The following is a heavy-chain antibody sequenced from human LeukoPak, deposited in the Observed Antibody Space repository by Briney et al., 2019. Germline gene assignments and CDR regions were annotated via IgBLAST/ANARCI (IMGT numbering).Heavy chain of an antibody. CDR3: AKGGDDYSNYYYYYMDV. V-gene: IGHV3-30*02. D-gene: IGHD4/OR15-4a*01. CDR2: IWYDGSNK. Sequence: PGGSLRLSCAASGFAFTNYGIHWVRQAPGKGLEWVAVIWYDGSNKYYADSVKGRFTISRDNSENTLYLQMNSLRAEDTAVYYCAKGGDDYSNYYYYYMDVWGKGTTVTVSS. CDR1: GFAFTNYG. J-gene: IGHJ6*03.